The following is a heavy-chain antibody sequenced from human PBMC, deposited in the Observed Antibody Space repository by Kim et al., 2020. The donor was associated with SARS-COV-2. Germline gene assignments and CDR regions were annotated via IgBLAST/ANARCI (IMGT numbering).Heavy chain of an antibody. CDR1: GFTFSTYP. Sequence: GGSLRLSCAASGFTFSTYPMNWVRQAPGKGLEWVSSITDSSSYIYYADSVKGRFTISRDNAKSSLYLQMNSLRAEDTAVYYCARGNYPRYWGQGTLVTVSS. J-gene: IGHJ4*02. CDR3: ARGNYPRY. CDR2: ITDSSSYI. V-gene: IGHV3-21*01. D-gene: IGHD1-7*01.